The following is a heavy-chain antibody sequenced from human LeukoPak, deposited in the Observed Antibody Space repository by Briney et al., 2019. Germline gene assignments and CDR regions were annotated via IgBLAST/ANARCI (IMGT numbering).Heavy chain of an antibody. CDR1: GYTLTELS. J-gene: IGHJ6*02. CDR2: FDPEDGET. V-gene: IGHV1-24*01. D-gene: IGHD1-7*01. CDR3: ARDGTGTDYYYYGMDV. Sequence: ASVKVSCKVSGYTLTELSMHWVRQAPGKGLEWMGGFDPEDGETIYAQKFQGRVTMTTDTSTSTAYMELRSLRSDDTAVYYCARDGTGTDYYYYGMDVWGQGTTVTVSS.